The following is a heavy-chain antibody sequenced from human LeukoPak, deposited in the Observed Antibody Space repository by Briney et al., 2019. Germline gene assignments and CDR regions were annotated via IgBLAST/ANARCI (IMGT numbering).Heavy chain of an antibody. Sequence: ASVKVSCKASGYTFTSYGISWVRQAPGQGLEWMGWISAYNGNTNYAQKLQGRVTMTTDTSTSTAYMELRSLRSDDTAVYYCAREGGAYSSSWYPLDYWGQGTLVTVSS. CDR1: GYTFTSYG. V-gene: IGHV1-18*01. J-gene: IGHJ4*02. CDR3: AREGGAYSSSWYPLDY. CDR2: ISAYNGNT. D-gene: IGHD6-13*01.